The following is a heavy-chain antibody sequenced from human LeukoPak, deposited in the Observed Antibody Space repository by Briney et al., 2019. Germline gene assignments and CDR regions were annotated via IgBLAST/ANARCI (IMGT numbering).Heavy chain of an antibody. V-gene: IGHV3-66*01. CDR3: AKYSSGWSLDQ. J-gene: IGHJ4*02. CDR2: SYSGGST. Sequence: PGGSLRLFYAASAVTGISNYMSWVRRAPRGGLEWVSVSYSGGSTYYADSVKGRFTISRDNSKNTLYLQMNSLRVEDTAVYYCAKYSSGWSLDQWGQGTLVTVSS. D-gene: IGHD6-19*01. CDR1: AVTGISNY.